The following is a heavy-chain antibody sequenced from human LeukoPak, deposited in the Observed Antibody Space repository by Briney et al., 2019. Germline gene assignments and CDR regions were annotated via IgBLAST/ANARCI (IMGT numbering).Heavy chain of an antibody. CDR3: ACLPAANYYGMDV. J-gene: IGHJ6*02. CDR2: ISYDGSNK. Sequence: GGPLRLSCAASGFTFSSYGMHWVRQAPGKGLEWVAVISYDGSNKYYADSVKGRFTISRDNSKNTLYLQMNSLRAEDTAVYYCACLPAANYYGMDVWGQGTTVTVSS. D-gene: IGHD2-2*01. CDR1: GFTFSSYG. V-gene: IGHV3-30*03.